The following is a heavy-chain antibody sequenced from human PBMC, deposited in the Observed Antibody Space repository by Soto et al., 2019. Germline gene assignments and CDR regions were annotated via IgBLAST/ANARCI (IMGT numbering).Heavy chain of an antibody. J-gene: IGHJ4*02. D-gene: IGHD3-22*01. Sequence: SETLSLTCTVSGGSISSDYWTWIRQPPGKGREWIGHIYYSGSTSYNPSLKSRVSISVNTSKKEFSLKLSSVNAADTAVYYCARFIHYYDTRRSGAWYFDYWGQGSRDTVSS. CDR1: GGSISSDY. CDR2: IYYSGST. CDR3: ARFIHYYDTRRSGAWYFDY. V-gene: IGHV4-59*01.